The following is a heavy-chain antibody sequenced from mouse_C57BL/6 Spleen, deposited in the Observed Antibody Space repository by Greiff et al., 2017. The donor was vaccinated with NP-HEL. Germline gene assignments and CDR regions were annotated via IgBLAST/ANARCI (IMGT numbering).Heavy chain of an antibody. CDR1: GFTFSDYG. V-gene: IGHV5-17*01. CDR3: ARNYGSSWSYYFDY. D-gene: IGHD1-1*01. CDR2: ISSGSSTI. J-gene: IGHJ2*01. Sequence: EVQLQQSGGGLVKPGGSLKLSCAASGFTFSDYGMHWVRQAPEKGLEWVAYISSGSSTIYYADTVKGRFTISRDNAKNTLFLQMTSLRSEDTAMYYCARNYGSSWSYYFDYWGQGTTLTVSS.